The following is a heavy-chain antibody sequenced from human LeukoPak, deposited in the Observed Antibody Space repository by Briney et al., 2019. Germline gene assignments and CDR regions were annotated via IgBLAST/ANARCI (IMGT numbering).Heavy chain of an antibody. J-gene: IGHJ4*02. Sequence: SETLSFTCTVSGGSINNYYWSWVRQPPGAGLEWLAYIYYTGSTNYNPSLKTRLTISVDTSKNQFSLRLNSVTAADTAVYYCARFSQYYDSPTHYLDYWGQGILVTVSS. CDR1: GGSINNYY. V-gene: IGHV4-59*08. CDR2: IYYTGST. D-gene: IGHD3-16*01. CDR3: ARFSQYYDSPTHYLDY.